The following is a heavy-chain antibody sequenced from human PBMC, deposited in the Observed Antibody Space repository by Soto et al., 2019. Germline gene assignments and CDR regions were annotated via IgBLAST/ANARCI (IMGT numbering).Heavy chain of an antibody. CDR1: GFTFTSSA. Sequence: GSAVKVCCKASGFTFTSSAVQWVRQARGQRLEWIGWIVVGSGNTNYAQKFQERVTITRDMSTSTAYMELSSLRSDDTAGYYSAAVNSCPWSNLPHGLYGWG. D-gene: IGHD2-15*01. J-gene: IGHJ6*02. CDR3: AAVNSCPWSNLPHGLYG. V-gene: IGHV1-58*01. CDR2: IVVGSGNT.